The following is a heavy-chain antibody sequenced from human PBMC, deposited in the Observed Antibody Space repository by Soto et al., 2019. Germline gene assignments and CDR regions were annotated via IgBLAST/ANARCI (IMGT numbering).Heavy chain of an antibody. D-gene: IGHD3-3*01. Sequence: ASVKVSCKASGGTFSSYTISWVRQAPGQGLEWMGTIIAYNGNTNYAQKLQGRVTMTTDTSTSTAYMELRSLRSDDTAVYYCARDAGDYYDFWSGPSLNYYYGMDVWGQGTTVTVSS. CDR3: ARDAGDYYDFWSGPSLNYYYGMDV. CDR2: IIAYNGNT. V-gene: IGHV1-18*01. CDR1: GGTFSSYT. J-gene: IGHJ6*02.